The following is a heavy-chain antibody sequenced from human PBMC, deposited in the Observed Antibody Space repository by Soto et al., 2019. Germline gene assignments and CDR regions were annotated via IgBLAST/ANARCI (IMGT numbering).Heavy chain of an antibody. D-gene: IGHD2-2*01. CDR1: GLTVNSNF. CDR2: IYSSGSV. CDR3: ASRPGLPVMTPPHMPPLDY. V-gene: IGHV3-66*01. Sequence: GGSLRLSCAASGLTVNSNFMSWVRQAPGKGLEWVSIIYSSGSVHYTDSVKGRFTISRDISENTVYLQMSNLRAEDTAVYYCASRPGLPVMTPPHMPPLDYWGRGIMVTVSS. J-gene: IGHJ4*02.